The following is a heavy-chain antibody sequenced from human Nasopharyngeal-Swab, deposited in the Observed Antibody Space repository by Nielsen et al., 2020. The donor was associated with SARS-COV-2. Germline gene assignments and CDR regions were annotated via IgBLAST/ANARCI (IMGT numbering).Heavy chain of an antibody. CDR1: GESFSGHY. D-gene: IGHD5/OR15-5a*01. CDR2: ISHSGST. J-gene: IGHJ4*02. CDR3: ARITPSTHNLDY. V-gene: IGHV4-34*01. Sequence: SETLSLTCAVYGESFSGHYWTWIRQPPGKGLEWIGEISHSGSTIYNSSLKSRLAMSVDTSKNQFSLKLNSVTAADTAVYYCARITPSTHNLDYWGQGILVTVSS.